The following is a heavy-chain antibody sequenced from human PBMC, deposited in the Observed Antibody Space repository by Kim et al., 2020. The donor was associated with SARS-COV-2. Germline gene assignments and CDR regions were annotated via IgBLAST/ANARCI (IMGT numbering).Heavy chain of an antibody. CDR1: GFTFDDYA. CDR3: AKSLDSQDYYYGMDV. V-gene: IGHV3-9*01. Sequence: GGSLRLSCAASGFTFDDYAMHWVRQAPGKGLEWVSGISWNSGSIGYADSVKGRFTISRDNAKNSLYLQMNSLRAEDTALYYCAKSLDSQDYYYGMDVWGQGTTVTVSS. D-gene: IGHD2-21*01. CDR2: ISWNSGSI. J-gene: IGHJ6*02.